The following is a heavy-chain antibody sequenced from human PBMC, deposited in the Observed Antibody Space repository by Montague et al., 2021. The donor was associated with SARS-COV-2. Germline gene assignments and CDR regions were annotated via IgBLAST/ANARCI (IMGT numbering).Heavy chain of an antibody. CDR2: INHSGST. CDR3: ARGPTNNIGMVATRLDY. Sequence: SETLSLTCAVYGGSFSGYYWNWIRQPPGTGLEWIGEINHSGSTNYNPSLKSRVTISVDTSNNQFSLKLTSVTAADTAVYYCARGPTNNIGMVATRLDYWGQGTLVTVSS. CDR1: GGSFSGYY. J-gene: IGHJ4*02. V-gene: IGHV4-34*01. D-gene: IGHD5-12*01.